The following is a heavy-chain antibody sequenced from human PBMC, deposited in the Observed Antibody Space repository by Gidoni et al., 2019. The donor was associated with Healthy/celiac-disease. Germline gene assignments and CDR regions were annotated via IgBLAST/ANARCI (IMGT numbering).Heavy chain of an antibody. V-gene: IGHV1-69*01. CDR1: GGTFSSHA. J-gene: IGHJ6*03. Sequence: QVQLVQSGAEVKKPGSSVKVSCKASGGTFSSHAISWVRQAPGQGLEWMGGIIPIFGTANYAQKFQGRVTITADESTSTAYMELSSLRSEDTAVYYCARFGFYCSSTSCPISYYYYYYMDVWGKGTTVTVSS. D-gene: IGHD2-2*01. CDR3: ARFGFYCSSTSCPISYYYYYYMDV. CDR2: IIPIFGTA.